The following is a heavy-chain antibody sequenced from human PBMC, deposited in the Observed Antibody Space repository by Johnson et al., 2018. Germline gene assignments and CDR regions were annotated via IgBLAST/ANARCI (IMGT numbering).Heavy chain of an antibody. V-gene: IGHV4-59*01. J-gene: IGHJ6*02. Sequence: QVQLQESGPGLVKASETLSLTCSVSGGSIDRYYWNWIRQSPRRGLEWIGSVFHSGTTSFNPSLSGRFTMSVDTSKNEFSLKLTSVTVADTAIYYCARSAVPGYYFYCLDVWGQGTTVAVSS. CDR2: VFHSGTT. CDR1: GGSIDRYY. D-gene: IGHD4-17*01. CDR3: ARSAVPGYYFYCLDV.